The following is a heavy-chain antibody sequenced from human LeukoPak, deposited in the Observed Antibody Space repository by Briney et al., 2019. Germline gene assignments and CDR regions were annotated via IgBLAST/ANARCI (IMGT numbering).Heavy chain of an antibody. V-gene: IGHV4-39*01. CDR3: ARHRPIVVVIAN. D-gene: IGHD2-21*01. CDR2: IYYSGST. J-gene: IGHJ4*02. Sequence: KTSETLSLTCTVSGGSISSSSYYWGWIRQPPGKGLEWIGSIYYSGSTYYNPSLKSRVTISVDTSKNQFSLKLSSVTAADTAVYYCARHRPIVVVIANWGQGTLVTVSS. CDR1: GGSISSSSYY.